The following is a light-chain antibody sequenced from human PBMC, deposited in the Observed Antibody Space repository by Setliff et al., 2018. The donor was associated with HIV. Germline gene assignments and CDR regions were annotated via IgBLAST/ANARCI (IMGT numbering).Light chain of an antibody. Sequence: QSVLTQPPSVSAAPGQKVTISCSGSSSNIGNNYVSWYQQFPGTAPKLLIFDNDMRPSGIPDRFSGSKSGTSATLGITGLQTGDEADYYCGTWDSSLSAGVFGGGTQLTVL. CDR2: DND. V-gene: IGLV1-51*01. CDR1: SSNIGNNY. J-gene: IGLJ2*01. CDR3: GTWDSSLSAGV.